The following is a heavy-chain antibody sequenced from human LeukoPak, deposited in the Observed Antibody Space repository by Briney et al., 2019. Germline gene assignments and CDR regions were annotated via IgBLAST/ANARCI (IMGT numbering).Heavy chain of an antibody. V-gene: IGHV4-38-2*02. J-gene: IGHJ4*02. CDR2: IYHSGRT. CDR3: ASDSFYDSGGYFYY. D-gene: IGHD3-22*01. CDR1: GYSISSGDY. Sequence: SETLSLTCTVSGYSISSGDYWGWIRQPPGKGLEWIGSIYHSGRTYYNPSLKSRVTISVDTSKNQVSLILTSVTAADTAVYYCASDSFYDSGGYFYYWGQGTLVTVSS.